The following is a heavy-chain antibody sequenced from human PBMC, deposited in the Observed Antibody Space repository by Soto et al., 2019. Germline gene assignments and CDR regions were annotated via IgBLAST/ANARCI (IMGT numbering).Heavy chain of an antibody. J-gene: IGHJ5*02. V-gene: IGHV4-34*01. CDR1: GGSFSGYY. CDR2: INHSGST. CDR3: ARSRVVVIGYNWFDP. Sequence: PSETLSLTCAVYGGSFSGYYWSWIRQPPGKGLEWIGEINHSGSTNYNPSLKSRVTISVDTSKNQFSLKLSSVTAADTAVYYCARSRVVVIGYNWFDPWGQGTLVTVS. D-gene: IGHD3-22*01.